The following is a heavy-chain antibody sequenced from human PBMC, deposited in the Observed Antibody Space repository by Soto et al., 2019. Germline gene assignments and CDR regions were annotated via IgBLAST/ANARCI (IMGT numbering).Heavy chain of an antibody. V-gene: IGHV4-34*01. CDR1: GGSFSGYF. J-gene: IGHJ6*02. D-gene: IGHD3-3*02. Sequence: SETLSLTCAVSGGSFSGYFWTWIRQAPGKGLEWIGEITHSGGTNYNSSPKSRVMISVDTSKKQFSLILSSVTAADTAVYHCARDRQFYHFWSGYENEGPDGLDVWGQGTTVTVSS. CDR3: ARDRQFYHFWSGYENEGPDGLDV. CDR2: ITHSGGT.